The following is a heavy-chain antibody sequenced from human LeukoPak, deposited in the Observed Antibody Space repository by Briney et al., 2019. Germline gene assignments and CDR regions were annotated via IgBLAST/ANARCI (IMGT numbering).Heavy chain of an antibody. CDR1: GGSSSGYY. V-gene: IGHV4-34*01. Sequence: SETLSLTCAVYGGSSSGYYWSWIRQPPGKGLEWIGEINHSGSTNYNPSLKSRVTISVDTSKNQFSLKLSSVTAADTAVYYCAIVGRQYYFDYWGQGTLVTVSS. CDR3: AIVGRQYYFDY. J-gene: IGHJ4*02. CDR2: INHSGST.